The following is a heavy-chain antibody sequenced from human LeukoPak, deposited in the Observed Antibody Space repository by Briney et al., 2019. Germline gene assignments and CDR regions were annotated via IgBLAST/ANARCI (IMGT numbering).Heavy chain of an antibody. CDR3: ARTIRREFDY. Sequence: PSETLSLTCAVYGGSFSGYYWSWIRQPPGKGLEWIGEINHSGSTNHNPSLKSRVTISVDTSKNQFSLKLSSVTAADTAVYYCARTIRREFDYWGQGTLVTVSS. V-gene: IGHV4-34*01. CDR1: GGSFSGYY. D-gene: IGHD3-16*01. J-gene: IGHJ4*02. CDR2: INHSGST.